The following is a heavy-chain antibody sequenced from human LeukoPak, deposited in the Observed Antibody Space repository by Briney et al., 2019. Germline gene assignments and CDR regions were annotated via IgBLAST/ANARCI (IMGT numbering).Heavy chain of an antibody. CDR2: ISYDGSNK. J-gene: IGHJ3*02. CDR3: AKGRGAFDI. Sequence: GGSLRLSCVASGFTFSRHDMNWVRQAPGKGLEWVAVISYDGSNKYYADSVKGRFTISRDNSKNTLYLQMNSLRAEDTAVYYCAKGRGAFDIWGQGTMVTVSS. CDR1: GFTFSRHD. V-gene: IGHV3-30*18. D-gene: IGHD3-10*01.